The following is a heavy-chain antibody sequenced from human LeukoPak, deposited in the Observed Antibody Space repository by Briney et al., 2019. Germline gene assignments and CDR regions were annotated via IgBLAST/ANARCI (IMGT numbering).Heavy chain of an antibody. CDR3: ARDPYSSTWSYGMDV. CDR2: IKQDGSEE. V-gene: IGHV3-7*05. Sequence: GGSLRLSCAASGFSFSTYWMSWVRQAPGKGLEWVANIKQDGSEEVYVDSVRGRFTISRDNAKNSLFLQVNTLRAEDTAVYYCARDPYSSTWSYGMDVWGQGTMVTVSS. CDR1: GFSFSTYW. D-gene: IGHD6-6*01. J-gene: IGHJ6*02.